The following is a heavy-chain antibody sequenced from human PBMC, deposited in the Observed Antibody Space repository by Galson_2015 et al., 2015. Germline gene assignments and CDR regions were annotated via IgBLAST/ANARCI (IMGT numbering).Heavy chain of an antibody. Sequence: SVKVSCKASGYTFTGYYMHWVRQAPGQGLEWMGWINPNSGGTNYAQKFQGWVTMTRDTSISTAYMELSRLRSDDTAVYYCARGRAITIFVVVTEYYFDYWGQGTLVTVSS. CDR1: GYTFTGYY. CDR2: INPNSGGT. J-gene: IGHJ4*02. CDR3: ARGRAITIFVVVTEYYFDY. V-gene: IGHV1-2*04. D-gene: IGHD3-3*01.